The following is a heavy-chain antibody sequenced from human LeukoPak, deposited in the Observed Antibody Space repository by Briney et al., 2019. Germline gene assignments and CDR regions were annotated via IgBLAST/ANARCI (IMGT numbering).Heavy chain of an antibody. CDR3: ARVTAPDIVVVPAADNFDY. CDR1: GYTFTSYG. J-gene: IGHJ4*02. Sequence: GASVKVSCKASGYTFTSYGISWVRQAPGQGLEWMGWISAYNGNTNYAQKLQGRVTMTTDTSTSTAYMELRSLRSDDTAVYYCARVTAPDIVVVPAADNFDYWGQGTLATVSS. CDR2: ISAYNGNT. D-gene: IGHD2-2*01. V-gene: IGHV1-18*01.